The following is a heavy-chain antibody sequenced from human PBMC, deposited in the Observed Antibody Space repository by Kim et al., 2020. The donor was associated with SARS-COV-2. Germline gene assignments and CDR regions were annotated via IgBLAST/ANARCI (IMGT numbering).Heavy chain of an antibody. D-gene: IGHD4-17*01. Sequence: TDYADSVKGRFTISRDSNKRSVYLQMNSLKTEDTAFYYCAKAPGYGDFPEYWGQGTLVTVSS. CDR2: T. CDR3: AKAPGYGDFPEY. V-gene: IGHV3-43*01. J-gene: IGHJ4*02.